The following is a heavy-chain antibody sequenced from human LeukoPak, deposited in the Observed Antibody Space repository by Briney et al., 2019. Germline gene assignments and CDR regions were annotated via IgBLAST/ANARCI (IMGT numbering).Heavy chain of an antibody. D-gene: IGHD3-10*01. V-gene: IGHV1-18*04. CDR3: ARPPYASGRYFDL. J-gene: IGHJ2*01. CDR1: GYTFSSNG. Sequence: ASVKVSCKASGYTFSSNGISWVRQAPGQGLEWMGWVSVYNGDTTYAQNLQGRVTMTTDTSTSTAYMELRRLRFDDTAVYYCARPPYASGRYFDLWGRGTQVTVSS. CDR2: VSVYNGDT.